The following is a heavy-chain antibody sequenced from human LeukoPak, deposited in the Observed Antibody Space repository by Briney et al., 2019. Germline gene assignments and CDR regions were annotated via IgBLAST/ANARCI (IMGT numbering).Heavy chain of an antibody. D-gene: IGHD5-18*01. Sequence: GSLRLSCAASGFIFSNYAMHWVRQAPGKGLEYVSGISSDGDSTSYANSVKGRFIISRDNSKNTLYLQMGSLRPEDMAVYYCARGSAAIYSYGPQFDSWGQGTLVTVSS. CDR3: ARGSAAIYSYGPQFDS. CDR2: ISSDGDST. CDR1: GFIFSNYA. J-gene: IGHJ4*02. V-gene: IGHV3-64*01.